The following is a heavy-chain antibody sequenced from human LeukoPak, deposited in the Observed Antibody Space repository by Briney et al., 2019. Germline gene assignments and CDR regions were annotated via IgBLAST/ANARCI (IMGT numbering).Heavy chain of an antibody. CDR3: ARGAYDILTGYFGQNDAFDI. CDR2: IKQDGSEK. V-gene: IGHV3-7*01. CDR1: GFTFSHYW. Sequence: GGSLRLSCTASGFTFSHYWMSWVRQAPGKGLEWVANIKQDGSEKYYVDSVKGRFTISRDNAKNSLYLQMNSLRAEDTAVYYCARGAYDILTGYFGQNDAFDIWGQGTMVTVSS. D-gene: IGHD3-9*01. J-gene: IGHJ3*02.